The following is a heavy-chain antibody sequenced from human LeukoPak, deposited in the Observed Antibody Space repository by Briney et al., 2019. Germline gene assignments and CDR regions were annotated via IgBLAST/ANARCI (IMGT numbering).Heavy chain of an antibody. J-gene: IGHJ3*02. CDR3: AKEKRRGDTFDI. CDR1: EFTFTNYD. CDR2: IRGSGGGT. V-gene: IGHV3-23*01. Sequence: GGSLRLSCAASEFTFTNYDMRWVRQSPGKGLEWVSAIRGSGGGTYYADSVKGRFTISRDNSKNTLYRQMNGQRAEDTAVYYCAKEKRRGDTFDIWGQGTMVTVSS.